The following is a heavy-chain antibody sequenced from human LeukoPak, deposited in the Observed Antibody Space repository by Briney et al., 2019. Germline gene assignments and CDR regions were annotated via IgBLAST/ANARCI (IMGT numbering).Heavy chain of an antibody. D-gene: IGHD1-1*01. CDR3: ARVTTGTTF. CDR1: GFTFNNYG. Sequence: GGSLRLSCAASGFTFNNYGMHWVRQAPGKGLEWVAVIATDGRDKKYADSVKGRFTISRDNAKNTLYLQMNSLRAEDTAVYYCARVTTGTTFWGQGTLVTVSS. CDR2: IATDGRDK. V-gene: IGHV3-30*03. J-gene: IGHJ4*02.